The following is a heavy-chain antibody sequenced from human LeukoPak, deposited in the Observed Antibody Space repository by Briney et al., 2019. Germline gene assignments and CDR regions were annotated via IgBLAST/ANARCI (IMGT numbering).Heavy chain of an antibody. CDR2: INPNSGGT. CDR1: GYTFTGYY. J-gene: IGHJ5*02. Sequence: GASVKVSCKASGYTFTGYYMHWVRQAPGQGLEWMGWINPNSGGTNYAQKFQGRVTMTRDTSISTAYMELSRLRSDDTAVYYCARRHYDILTGYYNWFDPWGQGTLVTVSS. V-gene: IGHV1-2*02. D-gene: IGHD3-9*01. CDR3: ARRHYDILTGYYNWFDP.